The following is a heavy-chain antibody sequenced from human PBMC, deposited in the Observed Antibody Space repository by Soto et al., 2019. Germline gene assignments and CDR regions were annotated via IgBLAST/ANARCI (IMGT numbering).Heavy chain of an antibody. J-gene: IGHJ5*02. V-gene: IGHV3-30*03. CDR2: ISYDGSNK. CDR3: VRTFPPAPRVVLSHNWFVP. D-gene: IGHD2-2*01. CDR1: GFTFSSYG. Sequence: GSLRLSCAASGFTFSSYGIHWVRQAPGKGLEWVAVISYDGSNKYYADSVKGRFTISRDNSKNTLYLQMNSLRAEDTAVYFCVRTFPPAPRVVLSHNWFVPWGPGTLVTV.